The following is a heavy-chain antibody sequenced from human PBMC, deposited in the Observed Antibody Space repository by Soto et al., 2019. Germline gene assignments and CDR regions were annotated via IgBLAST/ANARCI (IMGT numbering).Heavy chain of an antibody. Sequence: GGSLRLSCAASGFTFSSYAMHWVRQAPGKGLEWVAVISYDGSNKYYADSVKGRFTISRDNSKNTLYLQMNSLRAEDTAVYYCARDKHPVAYLHYWGPGTLVTVSS. CDR3: ARDKHPVAYLHY. J-gene: IGHJ4*02. V-gene: IGHV3-30-3*01. D-gene: IGHD2-21*01. CDR2: ISYDGSNK. CDR1: GFTFSSYA.